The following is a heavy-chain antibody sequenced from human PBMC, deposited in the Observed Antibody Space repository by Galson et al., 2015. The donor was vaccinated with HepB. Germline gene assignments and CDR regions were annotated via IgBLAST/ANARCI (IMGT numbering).Heavy chain of an antibody. CDR2: ISSSSSYT. V-gene: IGHV3-11*06. J-gene: IGHJ4*02. CDR3: ARVEGIAARWALDY. D-gene: IGHD6-6*01. Sequence: SLRLSCAASGFTFSDYYMSWIRQAPGKGLEWVSYISSSSSYTNYADSVKGRFTISRDNAKNSLYLQMNSLRAEDTAVYYCARVEGIAARWALDYWGQGTLVTVSS. CDR1: GFTFSDYY.